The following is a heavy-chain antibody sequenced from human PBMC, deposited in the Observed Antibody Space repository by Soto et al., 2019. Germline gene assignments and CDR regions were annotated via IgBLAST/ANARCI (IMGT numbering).Heavy chain of an antibody. CDR3: ARVLDSTEGIVGATFYFDY. CDR2: ISAYNGNT. J-gene: IGHJ4*02. D-gene: IGHD1-26*01. Sequence: QVQLVQSGAEVKKPGASVKVSCKASGYTFTSYGISWVRQAPGQGLEWMGWISAYNGNTNYAQKLQGRVTMTTDTSTSTAYMELRSLRSDDTTVYYCARVLDSTEGIVGATFYFDYWGQGTLVTVSS. V-gene: IGHV1-18*04. CDR1: GYTFTSYG.